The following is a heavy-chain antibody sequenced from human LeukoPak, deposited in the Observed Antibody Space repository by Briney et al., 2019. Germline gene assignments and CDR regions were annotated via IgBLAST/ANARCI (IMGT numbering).Heavy chain of an antibody. J-gene: IGHJ6*03. CDR2: IFHTGTT. D-gene: IGHD2/OR15-2a*01. CDR3: ARLTPTTLSLYYYYMDV. V-gene: IGHV4-4*02. Sequence: SGTLSLTCAVSDGSISSSNWWSWVRQPPGKGLEWIGRIFHTGTTDYKTSLKGRVTISVDKSKNQFSLKLTSVTAADTAVYYCARLTPTTLSLYYYYMDVWGKGTTVTVSS. CDR1: DGSISSSNW.